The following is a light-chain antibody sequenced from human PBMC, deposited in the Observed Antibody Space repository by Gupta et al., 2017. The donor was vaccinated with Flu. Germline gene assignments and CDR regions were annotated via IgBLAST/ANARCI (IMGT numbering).Light chain of an antibody. CDR2: ENK. Sequence: QSALTQPASVSGSPGQSITISCTGTSNDVGSYNLVSWYQQHPGKVHKLMIYENKKRPSGVSNLFSGSKSGNTASLTIAGLQAEDEADYYCCSYATSSWVFGGGTKVTVL. CDR3: CSYATSSWV. CDR1: SNDVGSYNL. J-gene: IGLJ3*02. V-gene: IGLV2-23*01.